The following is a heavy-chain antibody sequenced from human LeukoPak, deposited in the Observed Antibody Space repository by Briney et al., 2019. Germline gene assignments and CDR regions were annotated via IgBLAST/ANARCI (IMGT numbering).Heavy chain of an antibody. J-gene: IGHJ4*02. Sequence: PSETLSLTCTVSSGSISSYYWGWIRQPPGKGLEWIASFYYSGNTYYNPSLQSRVSISVDTSKSRFSLNLNSVTAADTAVYYCTRYGDRSNREFDYWGQGTLVTVSS. CDR2: FYYSGNT. CDR1: SGSISSYY. CDR3: TRYGDRSNREFDY. V-gene: IGHV4-39*01. D-gene: IGHD2-21*02.